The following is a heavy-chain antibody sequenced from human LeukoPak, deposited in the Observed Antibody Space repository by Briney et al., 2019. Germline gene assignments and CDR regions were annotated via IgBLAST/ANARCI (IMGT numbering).Heavy chain of an antibody. V-gene: IGHV4-59*01. Sequence: SETLSLTCTVSGDSISSYYWSWIRQPPGKGLEWIGYIYYSGSTNYNPSLKSRVTISVDTSKNQFSLKLSSVTAADTAVYYCARDGIAVAGSYWYFGLWGRGTLVTVSS. CDR2: IYYSGST. CDR1: GDSISSYY. J-gene: IGHJ2*01. CDR3: ARDGIAVAGSYWYFGL. D-gene: IGHD6-19*01.